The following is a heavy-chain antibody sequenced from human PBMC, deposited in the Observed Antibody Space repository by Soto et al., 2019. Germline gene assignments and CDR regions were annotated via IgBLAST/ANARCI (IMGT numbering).Heavy chain of an antibody. CDR3: AADLGRFLEWSDYYYYGMDV. J-gene: IGHJ6*02. Sequence: ASVKVSCKASGSTFTSSAVQWVRQARGQRLEWIGWIVVGSGNTNYAQKFQERVTITRDMSTSTAYMELSSLRSEDTAVYYCAADLGRFLEWSDYYYYGMDVWGQGTTVTVSS. D-gene: IGHD3-3*01. CDR1: GSTFTSSA. CDR2: IVVGSGNT. V-gene: IGHV1-58*01.